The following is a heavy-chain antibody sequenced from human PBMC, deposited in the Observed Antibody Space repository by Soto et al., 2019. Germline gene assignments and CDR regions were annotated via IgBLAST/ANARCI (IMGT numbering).Heavy chain of an antibody. CDR3: ASGSSGVRFDY. V-gene: IGHV3-33*01. D-gene: IGHD2-15*01. J-gene: IGHJ4*02. CDR2: IWYDGSNK. Sequence: QVQLVESGGGVVQPGRSLRLSCAASGFTFSSYGMHWVRQAPGKGLEWVAVIWYDGSNKYYADSVKGRFTISRDNSKNTLYLHMNSLRAEDTAVYYCASGSSGVRFDYWGQGTLVTVSS. CDR1: GFTFSSYG.